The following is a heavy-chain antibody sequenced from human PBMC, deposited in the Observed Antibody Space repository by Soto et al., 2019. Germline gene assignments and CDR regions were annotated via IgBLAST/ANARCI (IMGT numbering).Heavy chain of an antibody. J-gene: IGHJ4*02. CDR2: IIPIFGTA. CDR3: ARVSDPYDCSGGSCSDY. CDR1: GGTFSSYA. Sequence: QVQLVQSGAEVKKPGSSVNVSCKASGGTFSSYAISWVRQAPGQGLEWMGGIIPIFGTANYAQKFQGRVTITADESTSTAYMELSSLGSEDTAVYYCARVSDPYDCSGGSCSDYWGQGTLVTVSS. D-gene: IGHD2-15*01. V-gene: IGHV1-69*01.